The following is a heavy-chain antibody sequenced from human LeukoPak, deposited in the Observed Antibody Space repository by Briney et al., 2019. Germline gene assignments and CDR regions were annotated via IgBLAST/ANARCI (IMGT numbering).Heavy chain of an antibody. CDR2: ISGSGGST. CDR1: GFTFSSYA. D-gene: IGHD5-18*01. V-gene: IGHV3-23*01. CDR3: AKVGYSRSWYGPYFYYYMDV. Sequence: GGSLRLSCAASGFTFSSYAMSWVRQAPGKGLEWVSAISGSGGSTYYADSVKGRFTISRDNSKNTLYLQMNSLRAEDTAVYYCAKVGYSRSWYGPYFYYYMDVWGKGTTVTISS. J-gene: IGHJ6*03.